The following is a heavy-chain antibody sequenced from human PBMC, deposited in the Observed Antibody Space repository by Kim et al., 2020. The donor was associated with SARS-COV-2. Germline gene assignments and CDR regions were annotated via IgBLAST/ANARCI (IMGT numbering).Heavy chain of an antibody. D-gene: IGHD3-3*01. J-gene: IGHJ4*02. CDR1: GFTFSNAY. CDR2: IKSKVDGGTT. CDR3: ITVPSGATIFGAVIKQGVDY. Sequence: GGSLRLSCAASGFTFSNAYMSWVRQAPGKGLEWVGRIKSKVDGGTTDYAAPVKGRFTISRNDSKNTLYLQMNSLKTEDTAVYYCITVPSGATIFGAVIKQGVDYWGQGTLVTVSS. V-gene: IGHV3-15*01.